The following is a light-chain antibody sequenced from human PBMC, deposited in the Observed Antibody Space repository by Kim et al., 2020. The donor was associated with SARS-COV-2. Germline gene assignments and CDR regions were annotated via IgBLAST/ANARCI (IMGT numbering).Light chain of an antibody. CDR1: SLRSYY. V-gene: IGLV3-19*01. CDR2: GKN. CDR3: NSRDSSGNRV. Sequence: SSELTQDPAVSVALGQTVRITCQGDSLRSYYASWYQQKQGQAPVLVIYGKNNRPSGIPDRSSGSSSGNTASLTITGAQAEDEADYYCNSRDSSGNRVFGT. J-gene: IGLJ1*01.